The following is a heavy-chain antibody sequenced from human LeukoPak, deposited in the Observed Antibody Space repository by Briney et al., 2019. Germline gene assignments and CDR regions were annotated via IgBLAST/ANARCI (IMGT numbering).Heavy chain of an antibody. CDR2: IYYSGST. J-gene: IGHJ6*02. CDR1: GGSISSYY. Sequence: ASETLSLTCTVAGGSISSYYWSWIRQPPGKGLEWIGDIYYSGSTNYNPSLKSRVTISVDTSKNQFSLKLSSVTAADTAVYYCARVVGSSGYYYYYYYGMDVWGQGTTVTVSS. V-gene: IGHV4-59*01. CDR3: ARVVGSSGYYYYYYYGMDV. D-gene: IGHD3-22*01.